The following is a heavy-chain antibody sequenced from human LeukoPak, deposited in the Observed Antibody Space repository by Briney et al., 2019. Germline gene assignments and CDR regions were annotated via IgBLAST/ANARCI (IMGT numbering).Heavy chain of an antibody. D-gene: IGHD6-6*01. J-gene: IGHJ4*02. V-gene: IGHV3-74*01. CDR2: INGDGSRT. CDR3: ARAFYSSLSDY. CDR1: GFTFSSYW. Sequence: GGSLRLSCAASGFTFSSYWMHWGRRAPGKGLVWVSRINGDGSRTTYADSVKGRFTISRDNAQNTLYLQMNSLRAEDTAVYYCARAFYSSLSDYWGQGTLVTVSS.